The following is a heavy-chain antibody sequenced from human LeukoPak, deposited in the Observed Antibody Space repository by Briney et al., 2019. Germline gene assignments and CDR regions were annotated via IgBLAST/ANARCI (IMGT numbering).Heavy chain of an antibody. CDR1: GFTFSSYS. CDR3: ARDASGSSSPSDY. J-gene: IGHJ4*02. V-gene: IGHV3-21*01. CDR2: ISSSSSYI. Sequence: GGSLRLSCAAYGFTFSSYSMNWVRQAPGKGLEWVSSISSSSSYIYYADSVKGRFTISRDNAKNSLYLQMNSLRAEDTAVYYCARDASGSSSPSDYWGQGTLVTVSS. D-gene: IGHD3-10*01.